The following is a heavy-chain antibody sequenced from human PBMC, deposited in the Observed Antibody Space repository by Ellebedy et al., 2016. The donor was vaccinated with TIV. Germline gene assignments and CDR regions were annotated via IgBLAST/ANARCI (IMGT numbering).Heavy chain of an antibody. J-gene: IGHJ3*02. D-gene: IGHD3-22*01. CDR3: ARDPITMIVAPGAFDI. CDR2: ISYDGSNK. CDR1: GFTFSSYA. V-gene: IGHV3-30-3*01. Sequence: GESLKISXAASGFTFSSYAMHWVRQAPGKGLEWVAVISYDGSNKYYADSVKGRFTISRDNSKNTLYLQMNSLRAEDTAVYYCARDPITMIVAPGAFDIWGQGTMVTVSS.